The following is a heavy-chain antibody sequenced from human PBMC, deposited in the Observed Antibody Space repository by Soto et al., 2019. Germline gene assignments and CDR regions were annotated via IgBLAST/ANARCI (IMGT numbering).Heavy chain of an antibody. V-gene: IGHV4-39*01. J-gene: IGHJ6*02. CDR3: ARHTQGYCSSTSCPSYYYYGMDV. CDR2: IYYSGST. CDR1: GGSISSSSYY. D-gene: IGHD2-2*01. Sequence: SETLSLTCTVSGGSISSSSYYWGWIRQPPGKGLERIGSIYYSGSTYYNPSLKSRVTISVDTSKNQFSLKLSSVTAADTAVHYCARHTQGYCSSTSCPSYYYYGMDVWGQGTTVTVSS.